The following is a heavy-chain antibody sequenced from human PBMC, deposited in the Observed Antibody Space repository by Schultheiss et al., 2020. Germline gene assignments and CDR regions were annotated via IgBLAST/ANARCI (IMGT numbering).Heavy chain of an antibody. CDR1: GYSFTSYW. CDR3: ARRETVGGTATLFDY. V-gene: IGHV5-51*01. CDR2: VYPGDSDT. J-gene: IGHJ4*02. Sequence: GGSLRLSCKGSGYSFTSYWIGWVRQMPGKGLEWMGFVYPGDSDTRYNPSFQGQVTISVDKSITTAYLQWSSLKASDTAMYYCARRETVGGTATLFDYWGQGTLV. D-gene: IGHD6-13*01.